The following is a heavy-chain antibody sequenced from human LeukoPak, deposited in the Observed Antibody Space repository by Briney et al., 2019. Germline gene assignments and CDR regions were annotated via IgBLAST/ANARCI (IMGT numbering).Heavy chain of an antibody. CDR2: ITGTGGST. D-gene: IGHD6-19*01. V-gene: IGHV3-23*01. J-gene: IGHJ4*02. Sequence: GSLRISCAASGFSLSTYGVSWVRQPPGKGLEWVSGITGTGGSTYYADSVKGRFTVYRDTSKNTLYLQMNSLRAEDTAIYYCAKDHGTAVAGFYYWGQGTLVTVSS. CDR3: AKDHGTAVAGFYY. CDR1: GFSLSTYG.